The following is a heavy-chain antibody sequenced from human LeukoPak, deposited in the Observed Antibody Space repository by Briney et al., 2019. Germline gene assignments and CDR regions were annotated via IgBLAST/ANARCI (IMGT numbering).Heavy chain of an antibody. CDR2: IYYSAIT. V-gene: IGHV4-31*03. Sequence: SETLSLTCTVSGGSISSGGYYWSWIRQHPGKGLEWIGYIYYSAITYYNPSLKSRVTISVDTSKNQFSLKLSSVTAADTAVYYCARKPETPAGLDYWGQGTLVTVSS. CDR1: GGSISSGGYY. D-gene: IGHD1-14*01. CDR3: ARKPETPAGLDY. J-gene: IGHJ4*02.